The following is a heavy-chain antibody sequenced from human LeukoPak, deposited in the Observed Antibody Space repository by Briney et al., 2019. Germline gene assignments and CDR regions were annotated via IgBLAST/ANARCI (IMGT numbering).Heavy chain of an antibody. CDR1: GYTLTELS. V-gene: IGHV1-24*01. Sequence: GASVKVSCKVSGYTLTELSMHWVRQAPGKGLEWMGGFDPEDGETIYAQKFQGRVTMTEDTSTDTVYMELSSPRSEDTAVYYCAATMVRGVIATLNWFDPWGQGTLVTVSS. CDR3: AATMVRGVIATLNWFDP. D-gene: IGHD3-10*01. CDR2: FDPEDGET. J-gene: IGHJ5*02.